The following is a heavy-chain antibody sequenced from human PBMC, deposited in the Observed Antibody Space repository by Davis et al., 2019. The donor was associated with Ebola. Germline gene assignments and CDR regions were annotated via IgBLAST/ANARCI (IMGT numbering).Heavy chain of an antibody. CDR1: GFTFSSYG. J-gene: IGHJ4*02. Sequence: GGSLRLSCAASGFTFSSYGMHWVRQAPGKGLEWVAVIWYDGSKKYYVDSVKGRFTIPRDNSKNTLYLEMKSLRAEDTAVYYCARGSIGYGGNSGFDYWGQGTLVTVSS. V-gene: IGHV3-33*01. D-gene: IGHD4-23*01. CDR2: IWYDGSKK. CDR3: ARGSIGYGGNSGFDY.